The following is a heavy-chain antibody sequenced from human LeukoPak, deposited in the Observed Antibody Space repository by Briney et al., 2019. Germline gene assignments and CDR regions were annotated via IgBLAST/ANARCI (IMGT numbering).Heavy chain of an antibody. V-gene: IGHV1-2*02. D-gene: IGHD1-26*01. CDR2: INPNSGGT. CDR3: ARDKWELLHY. J-gene: IGHJ4*02. CDR1: GYTFTGYY. Sequence: VASVKVSCKASGYTFTGYYMHWVRQAPGQGLEWMGWINPNSGGTNYAQKFQGRVTMTRDTSTSTAYMELSRLRSDDTAVYYCARDKWELLHYWGQGTLVTVSS.